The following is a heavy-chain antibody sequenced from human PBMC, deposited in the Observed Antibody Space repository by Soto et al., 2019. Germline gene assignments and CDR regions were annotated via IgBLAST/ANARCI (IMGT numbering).Heavy chain of an antibody. CDR3: AREGAHYAPFDL. CDR1: GYTFTDYA. V-gene: IGHV1-3*01. J-gene: IGHJ4*02. Sequence: QAQLVQSGAEAKQPGASVKVSCKASGYTFTDYALHWVRQAPGQGLEWMGWINVGNGNTGYSRKFQGRVTNDRDMSPTKAYIEVSSLTSEDTAIYYCAREGAHYAPFDLWGQGTLVTVSS. CDR2: INVGNGNT. D-gene: IGHD3-16*01.